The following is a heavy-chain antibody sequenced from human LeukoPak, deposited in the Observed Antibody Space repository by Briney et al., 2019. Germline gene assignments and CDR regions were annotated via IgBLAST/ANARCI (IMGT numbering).Heavy chain of an antibody. V-gene: IGHV3-43*01. D-gene: IGHD3-10*01. CDR1: GFTFSSYG. CDR3: AKGYRIVSGSLDY. Sequence: GGSLRLSCAASGFTFSSYGMPWVRQAPGKGLEWVSLISWDGGNTFYADSVKGRFTISRDNSKNSLYLQMNSLRTEDTALYYCAKGYRIVSGSLDYWGQGTLVTVSS. J-gene: IGHJ4*02. CDR2: ISWDGGNT.